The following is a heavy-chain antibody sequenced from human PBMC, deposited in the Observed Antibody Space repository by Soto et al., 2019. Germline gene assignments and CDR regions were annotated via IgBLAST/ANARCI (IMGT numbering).Heavy chain of an antibody. Sequence: GGSLRLSCAASGFTFSSYAMSWVRQAPGKGLEWVSAISGSGGSTYYSDSVRGRFTISRDKSKNTLYLQMNSLGAEDTAVYYCAKSVEPAVAGPYYGMDVWGQGTTVTVS. CDR1: GFTFSSYA. CDR3: AKSVEPAVAGPYYGMDV. V-gene: IGHV3-23*01. D-gene: IGHD6-19*01. CDR2: ISGSGGST. J-gene: IGHJ6*02.